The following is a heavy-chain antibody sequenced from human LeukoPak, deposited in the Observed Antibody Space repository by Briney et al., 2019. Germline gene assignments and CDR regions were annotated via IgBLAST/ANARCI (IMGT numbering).Heavy chain of an antibody. Sequence: GGSLRLSCAASGFTFSTTWMQWVRQAPGKGLVWVSRIKGDGSITNYADSVKGRFTISRDNAKNTLYLQMNSLRAEDTAVYYCARENWYLDYWGQGTLVTVSS. V-gene: IGHV3-74*01. CDR1: GFTFSTTW. CDR3: ARENWYLDY. D-gene: IGHD1-1*01. J-gene: IGHJ4*02. CDR2: IKGDGSIT.